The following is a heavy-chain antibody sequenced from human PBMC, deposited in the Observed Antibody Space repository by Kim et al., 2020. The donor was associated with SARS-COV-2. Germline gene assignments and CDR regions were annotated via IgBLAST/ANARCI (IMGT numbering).Heavy chain of an antibody. D-gene: IGHD3-16*01. J-gene: IGHJ4*02. V-gene: IGHV3-53*01. CDR2: TFSDRES. Sequence: GGSLRLSCVASGFNIINNYIIWVRQAPGKGLEWVSSTFSDRESHYGDSVGGRFTLSRDNPKNTIYLQMNSLTVVDSAIYYCVRYEHWSQGAVVTLPS. CDR1: GFNIINNY. CDR3: VRYEH.